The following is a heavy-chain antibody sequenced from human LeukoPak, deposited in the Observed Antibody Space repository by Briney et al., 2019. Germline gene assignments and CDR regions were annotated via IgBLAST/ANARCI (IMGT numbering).Heavy chain of an antibody. CDR1: GYTFSSYA. V-gene: IGHV3-23*01. J-gene: IGHJ4*02. D-gene: IGHD3-9*01. CDR3: AKGDPPTYYDILTGQDY. CDR2: ISAGGGST. Sequence: GGSLRLSCAASGYTFSSYAMSWVRQAPGKGLEWVAGISAGGGSTYYADSVKGRFTISRDNSKNMLYLQLNSLRAEDTAVYYCAKGDPPTYYDILTGQDYWGQGTLVTVSS.